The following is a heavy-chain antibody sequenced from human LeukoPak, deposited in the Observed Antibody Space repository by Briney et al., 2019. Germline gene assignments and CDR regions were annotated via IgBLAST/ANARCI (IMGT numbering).Heavy chain of an antibody. D-gene: IGHD3-10*01. J-gene: IGHJ6*03. Sequence: GGSLRLSCAASGFSLSSYAMSWVRQAPGKGLEWVSIIYSGGSTYYADSVKGRFTISRDNSKNTLYLQMNSLRAEDTAVYYCARCTGYYFGSGNYYYYMDVWGKGTTVTISS. CDR3: ARCTGYYFGSGNYYYYMDV. CDR2: IYSGGST. V-gene: IGHV3-53*01. CDR1: GFSLSSYA.